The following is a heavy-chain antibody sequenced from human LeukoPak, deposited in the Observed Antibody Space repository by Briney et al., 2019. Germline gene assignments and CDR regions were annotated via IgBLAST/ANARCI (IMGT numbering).Heavy chain of an antibody. CDR3: ASGPNYYDSSGYPVLYFDY. D-gene: IGHD3-22*01. Sequence: GASVKVSCKASGGTFSTYAITWVRQAPGQGLEWMGGIIPIFATANYAQKFQGRVTITADESTSTAYMELSSLRSEDTAVYYCASGPNYYDSSGYPVLYFDYWGQGIPVTVSS. CDR2: IIPIFATA. V-gene: IGHV1-69*01. CDR1: GGTFSTYA. J-gene: IGHJ4*02.